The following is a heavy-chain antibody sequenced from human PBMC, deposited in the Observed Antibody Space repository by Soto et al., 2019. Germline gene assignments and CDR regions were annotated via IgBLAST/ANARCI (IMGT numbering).Heavy chain of an antibody. Sequence: SETLSLTCAVYGGSFSGYYWSWIRQPPGKGLEWIGEINHSGSTNYNPSLKSRVTISVDTSKNQFSLKLSSVTAADTAVYYCARQGGSYGSGSYYTGYYYYYMDVWGKGTTVTVSS. CDR2: INHSGST. CDR3: ARQGGSYGSGSYYTGYYYYYMDV. V-gene: IGHV4-34*01. CDR1: GGSFSGYY. D-gene: IGHD3-10*01. J-gene: IGHJ6*03.